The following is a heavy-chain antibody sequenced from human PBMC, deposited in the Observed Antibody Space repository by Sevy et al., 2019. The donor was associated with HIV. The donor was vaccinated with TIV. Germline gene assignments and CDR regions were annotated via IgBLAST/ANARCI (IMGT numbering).Heavy chain of an antibody. V-gene: IGHV1-18*01. Sequence: ASVKVSCKASGYTFTSYGISWVRQAPGQGLEWMGWISAYNGNTNYAQKLQGRVTMTTDTSTSTAYMGLRSLRSDDTAVYYCARVLGDYGHYYYYGMDVWGQGTTVTVSS. CDR1: GYTFTSYG. J-gene: IGHJ6*02. CDR2: ISAYNGNT. CDR3: ARVLGDYGHYYYYGMDV. D-gene: IGHD4-17*01.